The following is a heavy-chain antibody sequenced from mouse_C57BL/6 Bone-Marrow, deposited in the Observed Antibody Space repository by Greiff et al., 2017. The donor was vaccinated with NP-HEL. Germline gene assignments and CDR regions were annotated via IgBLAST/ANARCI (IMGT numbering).Heavy chain of an antibody. V-gene: IGHV3-6*01. CDR1: GYSITSGYY. J-gene: IGHJ2*01. Sequence: DVQLQESGPGLVEPSQSLSLTCSVTGYSITSGYYWNWIRQFPGNKLEWMGYISYDGSNNYNPSLKNRISITLDTSKNQFFLKLNSVTTEDTATYYCARVYDGYSDYWGQGTTLTVSS. CDR2: ISYDGSN. D-gene: IGHD2-3*01. CDR3: ARVYDGYSDY.